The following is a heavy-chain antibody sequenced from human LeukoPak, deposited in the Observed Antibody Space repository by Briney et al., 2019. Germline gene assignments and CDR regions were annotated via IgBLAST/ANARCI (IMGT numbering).Heavy chain of an antibody. CDR2: IYTSGST. D-gene: IGHD5-24*01. J-gene: IGHJ6*03. CDR3: ARGRDGYNKGYYYYYMDV. CDR1: GGSISSYY. V-gene: IGHV4-4*07. Sequence: SETLSLTCTVSGGSISSYYWSWIRQPAGKGLEWIGRIYTSGSTNYNPSLKSRVTISVDTSKNQFSLKLSSVTAADTAVYYCARGRDGYNKGYYYYYMDVWGKGTTVTVSS.